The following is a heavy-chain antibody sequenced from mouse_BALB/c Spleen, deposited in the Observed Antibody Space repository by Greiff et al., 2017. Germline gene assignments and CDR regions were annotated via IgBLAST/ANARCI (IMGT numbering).Heavy chain of an antibody. CDR1: GYTFTSYW. J-gene: IGHJ2*01. D-gene: IGHD4-1*01. CDR2: INPSNGRT. Sequence: QVHVKQPGAELVKPGASVKLSCKASGYTFTSYWMHWVKQRPGQGLEWIGEINPSNGRTNYNEKFKSKATLTVDKSSSTAYMQLSSLTSEDSAVYYCARTGTHYYFDYWGQGTTLTVSS. CDR3: ARTGTHYYFDY. V-gene: IGHV1S81*02.